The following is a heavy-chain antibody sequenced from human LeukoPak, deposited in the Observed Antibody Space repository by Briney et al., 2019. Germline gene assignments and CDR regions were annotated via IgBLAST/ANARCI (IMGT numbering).Heavy chain of an antibody. J-gene: IGHJ4*02. Sequence: GGSLRLSCAASGFTFSSYAMHWVRQAPGKGLEWVAVISYDGSNKYYADSVKGRFTISRDNSKNTLYLQMNSLRAEDTAVYYCARACSGGSCYLTASAPFDYWGQGTLVTVSS. CDR2: ISYDGSNK. D-gene: IGHD2-15*01. CDR1: GFTFSSYA. V-gene: IGHV3-30-3*01. CDR3: ARACSGGSCYLTASAPFDY.